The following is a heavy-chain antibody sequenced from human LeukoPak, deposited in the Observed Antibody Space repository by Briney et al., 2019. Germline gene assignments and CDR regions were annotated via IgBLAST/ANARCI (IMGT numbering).Heavy chain of an antibody. V-gene: IGHV4-39*07. J-gene: IGHJ6*03. D-gene: IGHD5-24*01. CDR3: ARGGDGYNWSGYYYYYYYMDV. Sequence: PSETLSLTCTVSGGSISTSNYYWGWIRQPPGKGLEWIGNIFYSGSTYYSPSLKSRVTISLDTSKNQFSLKLSSVTAADTAVYYCARGGDGYNWSGYYYYYYYMDVWGKGTTVTVSS. CDR1: GGSISTSNYY. CDR2: IFYSGST.